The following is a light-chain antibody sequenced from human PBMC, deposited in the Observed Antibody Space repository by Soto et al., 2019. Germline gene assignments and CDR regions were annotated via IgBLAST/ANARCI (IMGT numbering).Light chain of an antibody. CDR3: QQYNALWT. CDR1: QSISSW. J-gene: IGKJ1*01. V-gene: IGKV1-5*03. Sequence: DIQMTQSPSTLSASVGDRVTITCRASQSISSWLAWYQQKPGKAPKLLIYKASSLESGVPSRFSGSGSGTEFTLNISDLQPDDFATYFCQQYNALWTFGQGTQVEIK. CDR2: KAS.